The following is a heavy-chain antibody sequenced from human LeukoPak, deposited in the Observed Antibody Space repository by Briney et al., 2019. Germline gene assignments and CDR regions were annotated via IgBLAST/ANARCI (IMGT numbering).Heavy chain of an antibody. CDR2: ISPSGDNT. V-gene: IGHV3-23*01. Sequence: GGSLRLSCAASGFPFSSHDMSWVRQAPGKGLEWVSAISPSGDNTYYADSMKGRFTISRDNSRNTLYLQVNTLRAADTALYYCAKTDCTSTSCYIGWFDPWGQGTLVTVSS. CDR3: AKTDCTSTSCYIGWFDP. D-gene: IGHD2-2*02. J-gene: IGHJ5*02. CDR1: GFPFSSHD.